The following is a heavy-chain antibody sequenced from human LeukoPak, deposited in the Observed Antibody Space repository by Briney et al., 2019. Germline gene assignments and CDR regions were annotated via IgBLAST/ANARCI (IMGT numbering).Heavy chain of an antibody. CDR1: GFTFSSYW. CDR3: ARVRGGYYGNAFDI. J-gene: IGHJ3*02. V-gene: IGHV3-7*01. D-gene: IGHD3-22*01. CDR2: IKQDGSEK. Sequence: GGSLRLSCAASGFTFSSYWMSGVRQAPGKGLEWVANIKQDGSEKYYVDSVKGRFTISRDNAKNSLYLQMNSLRAEDTAVYYCARVRGGYYGNAFDIWGQGTMVTVSS.